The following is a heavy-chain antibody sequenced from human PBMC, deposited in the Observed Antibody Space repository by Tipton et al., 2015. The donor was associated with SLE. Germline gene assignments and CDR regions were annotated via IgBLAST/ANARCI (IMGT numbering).Heavy chain of an antibody. CDR3: AREVRRQTISLVRGAYRDHFHYYMDV. CDR1: GASINSDGYY. CDR2: IYTRGST. Sequence: TLSLTCTVSGASINSDGYYWSWIRQPAGRRLEWIGRIYTRGSTSYNPSFKSRVTISVDTSKNQFSLKLSSVTAADTAVYYCAREVRRQTISLVRGAYRDHFHYYMDVWGKGTTVTVSS. J-gene: IGHJ6*03. D-gene: IGHD3-10*01. V-gene: IGHV4-61*02.